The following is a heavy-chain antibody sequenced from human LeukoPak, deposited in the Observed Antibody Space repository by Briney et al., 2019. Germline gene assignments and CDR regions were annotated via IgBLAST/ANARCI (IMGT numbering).Heavy chain of an antibody. Sequence: GGSLTLSCAASGFTFSSYSINWVRQPPGKGLEWVSSISSSSSYIYYADSVKGRFTISRDNTKNSLYLQMNSLRAEDTAVYYCARGHNWNGDAFDIWGQGTMVTVSS. V-gene: IGHV3-21*01. J-gene: IGHJ3*02. CDR2: ISSSSSYI. D-gene: IGHD1-1*01. CDR3: ARGHNWNGDAFDI. CDR1: GFTFSSYS.